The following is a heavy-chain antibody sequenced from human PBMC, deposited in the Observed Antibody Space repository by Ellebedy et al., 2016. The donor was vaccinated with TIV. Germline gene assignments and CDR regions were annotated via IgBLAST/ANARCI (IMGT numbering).Heavy chain of an antibody. Sequence: GESLKISCKGSGYTFTNHWIAWLRQMPGTGLEWMGIIDPGDSDARYNPSFEGQVTISADKSVTTAYLRLSSLNTSDTATYYCARHSHYLFYFNGMDVWGQGTTVTVSS. CDR1: GYTFTNHW. CDR2: IDPGDSDA. CDR3: ARHSHYLFYFNGMDV. V-gene: IGHV5-51*01. J-gene: IGHJ6*02. D-gene: IGHD1-26*01.